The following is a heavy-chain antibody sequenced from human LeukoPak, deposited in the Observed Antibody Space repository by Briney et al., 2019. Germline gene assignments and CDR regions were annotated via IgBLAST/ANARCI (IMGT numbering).Heavy chain of an antibody. V-gene: IGHV1-18*01. Sequence: ASLKVSFKTSGYTFTTYGISWLRQAPGQGLEWMGWISAHKGETEYAQKFQGRVTMTREISTSTAYMELQSLTSDDTAVYYCARADIIVVAGSTPVGSGFEYWGQGALITVS. D-gene: IGHD2-15*01. CDR1: GYTFTTYG. CDR3: ARADIIVVAGSTPVGSGFEY. CDR2: ISAHKGET. J-gene: IGHJ4*02.